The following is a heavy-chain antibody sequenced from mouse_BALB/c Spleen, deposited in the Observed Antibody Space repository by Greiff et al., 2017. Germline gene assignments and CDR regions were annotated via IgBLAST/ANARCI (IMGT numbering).Heavy chain of an antibody. Sequence: EVMLVESGGGLVKPGGSLKLSCAASGFTFSDYYMYWVRQTPEKRLEWVATISDGGSYTYYPDSVKGRFTISRDNAKNNLYLQMSSLKSEDTAMYYCARARVHYYGFYAMDYWAQGTSVTVSS. V-gene: IGHV5-4*02. CDR2: ISDGGSYT. CDR1: GFTFSDYY. J-gene: IGHJ4*01. D-gene: IGHD1-2*01. CDR3: ARARVHYYGFYAMDY.